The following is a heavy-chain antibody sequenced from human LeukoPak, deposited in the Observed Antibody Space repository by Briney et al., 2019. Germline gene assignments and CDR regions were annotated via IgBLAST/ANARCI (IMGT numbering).Heavy chain of an antibody. V-gene: IGHV4-39*07. CDR2: IYYSGST. CDR3: ARNSRTIIAAAGPGLHNWFDP. CDR1: RGSIRSSSYY. D-gene: IGHD6-13*01. Sequence: SETLSLTCTVSRGSIRSSSYYWGWIRQPPGERLGWVGSIYYSGSTYYKPSLKSRVTISVDTSKNQFSLKLSSVTAADTAVYYCARNSRTIIAAAGPGLHNWFDPWGQGTLVTVSS. J-gene: IGHJ5*02.